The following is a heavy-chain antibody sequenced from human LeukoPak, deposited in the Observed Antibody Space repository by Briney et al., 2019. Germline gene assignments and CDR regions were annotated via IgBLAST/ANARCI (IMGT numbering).Heavy chain of an antibody. Sequence: GASVKVSCKASGYTFTSYGISWVRQAPGQGLERMGWISAYNGNTNYAQKLQGRVTMTTDTSTSTAYMELRSLRSDDTAVYYCARVYETIVGATTLGYWGQGTLVTVSS. D-gene: IGHD1-26*01. CDR2: ISAYNGNT. CDR1: GYTFTSYG. V-gene: IGHV1-18*01. J-gene: IGHJ4*02. CDR3: ARVYETIVGATTLGY.